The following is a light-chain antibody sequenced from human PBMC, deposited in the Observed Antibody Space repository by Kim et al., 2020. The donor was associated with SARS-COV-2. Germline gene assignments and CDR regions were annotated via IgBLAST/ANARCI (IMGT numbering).Light chain of an antibody. J-gene: IGLJ3*02. CDR1: SSNIGNNY. CDR2: DNN. V-gene: IGLV1-51*01. CDR3: GTWDSSLSGLV. Sequence: GQKVTISCSGSSSNIGNNYVSWYQQLPGTAPKRLIYDNNKRPSGIPDRFSGSKSGTSATLGITGLQTGDEADYYCGTWDSSLSGLVFGGGTKLTVL.